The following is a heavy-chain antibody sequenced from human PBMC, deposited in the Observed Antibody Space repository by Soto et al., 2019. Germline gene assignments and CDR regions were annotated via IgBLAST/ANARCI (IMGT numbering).Heavy chain of an antibody. CDR1: GFTFSSYA. J-gene: IGHJ5*02. D-gene: IGHD5-12*01. Sequence: EVQLLESGGGLVQPGGSLRLSCAASGFTFSSYAMSWVRQAPGKGLEWVSAISGSGGSTYYADSVKGRFTISRDNSKNTLYLQMNSLSAEDTAVYDCAKDWSFIVATHNWFDPWGQGTLVTVSS. CDR3: AKDWSFIVATHNWFDP. V-gene: IGHV3-23*01. CDR2: ISGSGGST.